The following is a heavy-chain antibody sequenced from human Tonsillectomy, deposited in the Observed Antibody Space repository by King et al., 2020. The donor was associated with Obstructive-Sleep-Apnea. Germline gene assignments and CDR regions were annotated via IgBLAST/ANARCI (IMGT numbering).Heavy chain of an antibody. D-gene: IGHD3-16*01. CDR1: GGSISRNSYY. J-gene: IGHJ2*01. CDR3: AGDRAYDYVWGNTGYFDL. CDR2: ICYSGST. V-gene: IGHV4-39*07. Sequence: QLQESGPGLVKPSETLSLTCTVSGGSISRNSYYWGWIRQPPGKGLEGIGSICYSGSTYYNPSLKRRVPISVDTSKNQFSRKVSSVTAAETAVYAWAGDRAYDYVWGNTGYFDLWGRGTLVTVSS.